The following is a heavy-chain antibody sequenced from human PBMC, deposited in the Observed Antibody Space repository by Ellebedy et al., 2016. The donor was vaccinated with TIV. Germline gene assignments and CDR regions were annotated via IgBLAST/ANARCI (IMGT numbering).Heavy chain of an antibody. CDR3: ARAIYGASYL. D-gene: IGHD4-17*01. V-gene: IGHV3-7*01. J-gene: IGHJ2*01. CDR2: INEDGPKQ. CDR1: GFTLSNYW. Sequence: PGGSLRLSCTASGFTLSNYWMTWVRQAPGRGLEWVANINEDGPKQHFVDSVRGRFTISRDDAGNSLVLQMNSLGAEDTAVYYCARAIYGASYLWGRGTLVTVSS.